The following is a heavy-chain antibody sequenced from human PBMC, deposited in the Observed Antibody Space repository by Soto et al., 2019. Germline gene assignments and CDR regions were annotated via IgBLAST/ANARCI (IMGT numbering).Heavy chain of an antibody. CDR1: GFTFSSYS. D-gene: IGHD6-19*01. J-gene: IGHJ4*02. Sequence: SLRLSCAASGFTFSSYSMNWVRQAPGKGLEWVSYISSSSSTIYYADSVKGRFTISRDNAKNSLYLQMNSLRDEDTAVYYCAREDYSSGWYGDFDYWGQGTLVTVSS. CDR2: ISSSSSTI. CDR3: AREDYSSGWYGDFDY. V-gene: IGHV3-48*02.